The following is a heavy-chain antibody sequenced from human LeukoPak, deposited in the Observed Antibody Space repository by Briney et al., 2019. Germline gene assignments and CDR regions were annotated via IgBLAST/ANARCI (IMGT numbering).Heavy chain of an antibody. J-gene: IGHJ5*02. CDR3: ARGEIAVTTTQPRYNWFDP. D-gene: IGHD6-19*01. V-gene: IGHV4-59*12. CDR2: IYYSGST. Sequence: SETLSLTCTVSAGSISLYNTYYWNWIRQSPGKGLEWIGYIYYSGSTSYNPSLKSRVTISVDTSKNQFSLKLSSVTAADTAVYYCARGEIAVTTTQPRYNWFDPWGQGTLVTVSS. CDR1: AGSISLYNTYY.